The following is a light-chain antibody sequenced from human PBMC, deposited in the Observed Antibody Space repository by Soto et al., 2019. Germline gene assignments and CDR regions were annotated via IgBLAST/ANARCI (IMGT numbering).Light chain of an antibody. CDR2: AAS. Sequence: DIQMTQSPSSLSASVGDRVTITCRASQSISSYLNWYQQKPGKAPKLLIYAASSLQSGVPSRFSGSGSGTDFTPTISSLQPEDFATYYCQQSYSTLTFGGGIKVEIK. J-gene: IGKJ4*01. CDR1: QSISSY. V-gene: IGKV1-39*01. CDR3: QQSYSTLT.